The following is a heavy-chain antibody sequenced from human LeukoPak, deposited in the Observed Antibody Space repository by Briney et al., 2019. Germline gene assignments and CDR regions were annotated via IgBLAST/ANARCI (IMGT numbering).Heavy chain of an antibody. CDR2: IYYSGST. J-gene: IGHJ5*02. CDR1: GGSISSNSFY. Sequence: SETLSLTCTVSGGSISSNSFYWGWIRQPPGKGLEWIGSIYYSGSTYYNPSLKSRVTISVGTSKNQFSLKLSSVTVADTAVYYCARNRYYYGSGNYGVPNWFDPWGQGTLVTVSS. D-gene: IGHD3-10*01. CDR3: ARNRYYYGSGNYGVPNWFDP. V-gene: IGHV4-39*01.